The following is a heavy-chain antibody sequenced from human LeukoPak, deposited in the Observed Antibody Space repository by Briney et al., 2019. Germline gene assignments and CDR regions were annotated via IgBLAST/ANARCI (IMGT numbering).Heavy chain of an antibody. CDR2: ISDRSSTI. V-gene: IGHV3-48*04. CDR1: GFTFTEYS. J-gene: IGHJ6*03. D-gene: IGHD3-10*01. CDR3: ARVRGPTLKTCYMDV. Sequence: HPEGSLRLSCAASGFTFTEYSIIWVRQAPGKGLEWVSFISDISDRSSTIHYADSVKGRFTISRDNAERSVYLQMNSLRADDTAVYYCARVRGPTLKTCYMDVWGTGTTVTVSS.